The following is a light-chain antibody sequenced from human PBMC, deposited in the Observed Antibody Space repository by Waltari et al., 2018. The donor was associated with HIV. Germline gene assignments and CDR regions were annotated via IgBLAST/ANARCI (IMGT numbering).Light chain of an antibody. V-gene: IGLV1-40*01. CDR1: SSNIGAGYD. Sequence: QSVLTQPPSVSGAPGQRVTISCTGSSSNIGAGYDVHWYQQLPGTAPNLHIYGNSNRPSGVPDRFSGSKSGTSASLAITGLQAEDEADYYCQSYDSSLSAWVFGGGTRLTVL. J-gene: IGLJ3*02. CDR2: GNS. CDR3: QSYDSSLSAWV.